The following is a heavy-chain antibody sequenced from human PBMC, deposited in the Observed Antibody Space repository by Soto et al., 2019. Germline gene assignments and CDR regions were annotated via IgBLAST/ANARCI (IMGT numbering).Heavy chain of an antibody. D-gene: IGHD2-21*02. CDR1: GGSISSGDYY. CDR2: IYYSGST. V-gene: IGHV4-30-4*01. CDR3: AGGSNRDGEGDGTFDY. J-gene: IGHJ4*02. Sequence: QVQLQESGPGLVKPSQTLSLTCTVSGGSISSGDYYWSWIRQPPGKGLEWIGYIYYSGSTYYNPSLKTRVTRAADTSNTQLYLKLVSVTAADTAVYYCAGGSNRDGEGDGTFDYWGQVTLVTVSS.